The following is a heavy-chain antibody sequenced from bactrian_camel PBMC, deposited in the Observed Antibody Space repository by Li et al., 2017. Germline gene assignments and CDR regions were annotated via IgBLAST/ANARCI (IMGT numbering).Heavy chain of an antibody. V-gene: IGHV3S53*01. D-gene: IGHD6*01. Sequence: HVQLVESGGGSVQTGGSLRLSCAASTYIRSSHCLGWFRQAPGKEREGIATITSDGVISYADSVKGRFTISRDNAKNTLYLQLNSLQNEDTAMYNCANRWGTYGGSPTPPDNYWGQGTQVTVS. CDR2: ITSDGVI. J-gene: IGHJ4*01. CDR1: TYIRSSHC. CDR3: ANRWGTYGGSPTPPDNY.